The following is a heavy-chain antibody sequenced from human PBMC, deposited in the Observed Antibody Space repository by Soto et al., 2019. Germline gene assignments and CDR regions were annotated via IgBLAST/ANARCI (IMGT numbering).Heavy chain of an antibody. J-gene: IGHJ4*02. CDR3: ARDKGYGSDTSCPDFDY. CDR1: GGTLSSYT. CDR2: VIPNLGVT. Sequence: SVKVSCNASGGTLSSYTFSWVRQAPGQGLEWMGRVIPNLGVTNYAKKFQGRFTIVVDTSTSTAYMELNSLRYEDTAVYYCARDKGYGSDTSCPDFDYWGQGTLVTVSS. D-gene: IGHD2-15*01. V-gene: IGHV1-69*04.